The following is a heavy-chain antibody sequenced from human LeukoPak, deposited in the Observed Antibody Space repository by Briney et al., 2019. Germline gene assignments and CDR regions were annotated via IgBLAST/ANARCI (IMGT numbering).Heavy chain of an antibody. CDR2: ISSSGSTI. Sequence: GGSLRLSCAAPGFTFSDYYMSWIRQAPGKGLEWVSYISSSGSTIYYADSVKGRFTISRDNAKNSLYLQMNSLRAEDTAVYYCARAKRGYCSGGSCYYFDYWGQGTLVTVSS. CDR1: GFTFSDYY. D-gene: IGHD2-15*01. J-gene: IGHJ4*02. V-gene: IGHV3-11*01. CDR3: ARAKRGYCSGGSCYYFDY.